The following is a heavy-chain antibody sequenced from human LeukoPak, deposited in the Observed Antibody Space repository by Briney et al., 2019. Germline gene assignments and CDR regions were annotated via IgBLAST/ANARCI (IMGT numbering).Heavy chain of an antibody. D-gene: IGHD4-17*01. CDR1: GFTFSNYG. CDR2: VWFDGSHD. V-gene: IGHV3-33*01. Sequence: PGGSLRLSCAASGFTFSNYGFHWVRQAPGKGLEWVAVVWFDGSHDYYGDSLKGRFTISRDNSKSTLFLQMNSLTTEDRAVYYCARVPDLYGDSFFDLWGQRTLVTVSS. CDR3: ARVPDLYGDSFFDL. J-gene: IGHJ4*02.